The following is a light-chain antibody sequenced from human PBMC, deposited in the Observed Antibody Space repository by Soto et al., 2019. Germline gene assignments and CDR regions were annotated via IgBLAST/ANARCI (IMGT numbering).Light chain of an antibody. Sequence: EIVLTQSPATLSLSPGERATLSCRASQSVSSYLAWYQQKPGQAPRLLIYDAFTRATGIPARFSGTGSGTDFTLTISRLEPEDFAVYYCQQYNNWPQITFGQGTRLEIK. J-gene: IGKJ5*01. CDR3: QQYNNWPQIT. V-gene: IGKV3-11*01. CDR2: DAF. CDR1: QSVSSY.